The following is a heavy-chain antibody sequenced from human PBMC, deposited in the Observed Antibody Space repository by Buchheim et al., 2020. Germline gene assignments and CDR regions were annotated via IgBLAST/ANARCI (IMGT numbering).Heavy chain of an antibody. CDR3: ARADSSASSDYFDH. D-gene: IGHD6-25*01. CDR2: ILPVVGTA. CDR1: RGTFDNYP. Sequence: VHLVQSGAEVKKPGSSLKVSCKASRGTFDNYPITWVRQAPGQGLEWMGGILPVVGTANYAQKFQGRVTITADMSPSTVYMDLRSLRSEDTAVYYCARADSSASSDYFDHWGQGTL. V-gene: IGHV1-69*06. J-gene: IGHJ4*02.